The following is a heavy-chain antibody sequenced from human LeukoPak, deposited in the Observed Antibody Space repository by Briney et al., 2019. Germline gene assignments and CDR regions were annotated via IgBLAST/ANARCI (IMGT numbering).Heavy chain of an antibody. CDR1: GFTFSSYS. D-gene: IGHD1-26*01. Sequence: GGSLRLSCAASGFTFSSYSMNWVRQAPGKGLEWVSVIYSGGGTYYADSVKGRFTISGDNSKNTLYLQMNSLRAEDTAVYYCARGAPAVGATRNSFDYWGQGTLVTVSS. CDR2: IYSGGGT. CDR3: ARGAPAVGATRNSFDY. J-gene: IGHJ4*02. V-gene: IGHV3-53*01.